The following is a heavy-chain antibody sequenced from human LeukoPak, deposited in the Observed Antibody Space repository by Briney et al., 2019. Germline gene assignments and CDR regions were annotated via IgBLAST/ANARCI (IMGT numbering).Heavy chain of an antibody. D-gene: IGHD5-24*01. CDR3: ARSRDGYNYYFFDY. Sequence: PSETLSLTCSVSGGSISSHYWSWIRQPPGKGLEWIGYIYYSGSTNYNPSLKNRVTISVDTSKNQFSLKLSSVTAADTAVYYCARSRDGYNYYFFDYWGQGTLVTVSS. V-gene: IGHV4-59*11. CDR2: IYYSGST. CDR1: GGSISSHY. J-gene: IGHJ4*02.